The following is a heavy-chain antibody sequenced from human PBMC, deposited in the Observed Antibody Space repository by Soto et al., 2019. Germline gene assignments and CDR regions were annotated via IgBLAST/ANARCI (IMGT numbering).Heavy chain of an antibody. D-gene: IGHD5-18*01. J-gene: IGHJ5*02. CDR3: ARDRIQLWREQWLARFDP. CDR2: INAGNGNT. CDR1: GYTFTIYA. Sequence: ASVKVSCKASGYTFTIYAMHWVRQAPGQRLEWMGWINAGNGNTKYSQKFQGRVTITRDTSASTAYMELSSLRSEDTAVYYCARDRIQLWREQWLARFDPWGQGTLVTVSS. V-gene: IGHV1-3*01.